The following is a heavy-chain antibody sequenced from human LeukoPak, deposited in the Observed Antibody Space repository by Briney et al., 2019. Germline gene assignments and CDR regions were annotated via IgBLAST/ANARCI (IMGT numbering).Heavy chain of an antibody. CDR1: GFTFSSYG. CDR2: IRYDGSNK. V-gene: IGHV3-30*02. J-gene: IGHJ3*02. Sequence: GGSLRLSCAASGFTFSSYGMHWVRQAPDKGLEWVAFIRYDGSNKYYADSVKGRFTISRDNSKNTLYLQMNSLRAEDTAVYYCARGGPDAFDIWGRGAMVTVSS. CDR3: ARGGPDAFDI. D-gene: IGHD2-15*01.